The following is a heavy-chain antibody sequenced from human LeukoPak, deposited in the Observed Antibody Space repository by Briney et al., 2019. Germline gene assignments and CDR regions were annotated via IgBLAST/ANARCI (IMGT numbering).Heavy chain of an antibody. CDR3: ARSHYDFWSGHPFDY. Sequence: PSETLSLTCTVSVGSISSYYWSWIRQPPGNGLEWIGYIYYSVSTNYNPYLKSRVTISVDTSKNQFSLKLSSVTAADAAVYYCARSHYDFWSGHPFDYWGQGTLVTVSS. CDR1: VGSISSYY. D-gene: IGHD3-3*01. CDR2: IYYSVST. J-gene: IGHJ4*02. V-gene: IGHV4-59*01.